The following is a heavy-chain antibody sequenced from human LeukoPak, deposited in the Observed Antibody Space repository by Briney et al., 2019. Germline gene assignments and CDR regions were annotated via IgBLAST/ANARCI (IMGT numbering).Heavy chain of an antibody. V-gene: IGHV1-69*04. J-gene: IGHJ4*02. CDR3: ARGRRVDNWNYGDGYYFDY. Sequence: ASVKVSCKASGGTFSSYAISWVRQAPGQGLEWMGRIIPIFGIANYAQKFQGRVTITADKSMSTAYMELSSLRSEDTAVYYCARGRRVDNWNYGDGYYFDYWGQGTLVTVSS. CDR1: GGTFSSYA. D-gene: IGHD1-7*01. CDR2: IIPIFGIA.